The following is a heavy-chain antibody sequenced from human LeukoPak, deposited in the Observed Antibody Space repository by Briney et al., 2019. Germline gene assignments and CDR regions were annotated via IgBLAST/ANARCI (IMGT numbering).Heavy chain of an antibody. CDR1: GGSISGTSYY. CDR2: IYYSGST. Sequence: PSETLSLTCTVSGGSISGTSYYWGWLRQPPGKGLEWIGSIYYSGSTYYNPSLKSRVTISVDTSKNQFSLKLSSVTAADTAVYYCASSTGGSLRHYDILTGSYYYYYYMDVWGKGTTVTISS. CDR3: ASSTGGSLRHYDILTGSYYYYYYMDV. J-gene: IGHJ6*03. V-gene: IGHV4-39*07. D-gene: IGHD3-9*01.